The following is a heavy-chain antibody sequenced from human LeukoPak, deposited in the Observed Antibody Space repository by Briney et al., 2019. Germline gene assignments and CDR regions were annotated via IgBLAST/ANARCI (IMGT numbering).Heavy chain of an antibody. J-gene: IGHJ5*02. V-gene: IGHV3-30*02. CDR3: VRAYHPGGWFDP. D-gene: IGHD2-21*01. CDR2: IRYDGSNK. CDR1: GFTFSSYG. Sequence: GGSLRLSCAASGFTFSSYGMHWVRQAPGKGLEWVAFIRYDGSNKYYADSVKGRFTISRDNSKNTPYLQMNSLRAEDTAVYYCVRAYHPGGWFDPWGQGTLVTVSS.